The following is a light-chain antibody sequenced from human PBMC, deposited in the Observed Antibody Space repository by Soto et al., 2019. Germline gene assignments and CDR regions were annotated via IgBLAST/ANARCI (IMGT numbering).Light chain of an antibody. V-gene: IGKV3-20*01. Sequence: EIVLTQSPGTLSLSPGERATLSCRASQSISSNYLAWYQQKPGQAPRLLIYGASSRAPGIPDRFSGSGSGPTFTLTFSRLEPEDFAVYYCQRYGRSPPITFGQGTRLEIK. CDR1: QSISSNY. J-gene: IGKJ5*01. CDR2: GAS. CDR3: QRYGRSPPIT.